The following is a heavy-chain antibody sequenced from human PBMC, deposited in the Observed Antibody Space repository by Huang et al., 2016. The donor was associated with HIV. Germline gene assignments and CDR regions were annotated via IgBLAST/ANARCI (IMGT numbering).Heavy chain of an antibody. Sequence: HVHLVQSGAEVKKPGSSVKVSCKASGGTFSTDVITWVRQAPGQGLERMGGISPVFGTANYAQKFQDRVTFPADEFSTTAYMELSDLKYEDTAIYFCARARRHSGNSGLIDLWGQGTLVTVSS. J-gene: IGHJ1*01. CDR2: ISPVFGTA. CDR3: ARARRHSGNSGLIDL. V-gene: IGHV1-69*13. D-gene: IGHD2-21*02. CDR1: GGTFSTDV.